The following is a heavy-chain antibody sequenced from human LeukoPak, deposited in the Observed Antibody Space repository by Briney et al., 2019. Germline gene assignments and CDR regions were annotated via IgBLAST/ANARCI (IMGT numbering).Heavy chain of an antibody. J-gene: IGHJ5*02. V-gene: IGHV4-4*07. CDR2: IYTSGST. CDR1: GGSISSYY. D-gene: IGHD2-2*01. Sequence: SETLSLTCTVSGGSISSYYWSWIRQPAGKGLEWIGRIYTSGSTNYNPSLKSRVTMSVDTSKNQFSLKLSSVTAADTAVYYCARGRYCSSTSCYENWFDPWGQGTLVTVSS. CDR3: ARGRYCSSTSCYENWFDP.